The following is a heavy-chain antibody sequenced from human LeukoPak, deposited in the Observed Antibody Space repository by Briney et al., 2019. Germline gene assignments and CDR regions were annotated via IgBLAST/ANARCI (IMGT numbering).Heavy chain of an antibody. CDR2: IYHNGNT. J-gene: IGHJ4*02. V-gene: IGHV4-38-2*02. CDR1: GYSISSAYS. CDR3: ARRSRDGYSSFDY. Sequence: SETLSLTCTVFGYSISSAYSWGWIRQPPGKGLEWIGSIYHNGNTYYNSSLKSRVTISVDTSENQFSLKLSSVTAADTAVYYCARRSRDGYSSFDYWGQGTLVTVSS. D-gene: IGHD5-24*01.